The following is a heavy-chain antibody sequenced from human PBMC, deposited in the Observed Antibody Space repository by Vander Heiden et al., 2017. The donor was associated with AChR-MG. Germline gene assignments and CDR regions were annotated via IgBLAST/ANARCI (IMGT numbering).Heavy chain of an antibody. CDR3: ARRDYYDSSGYSL. Sequence: QLQLQESGPGLVKPSETLSLTCTVSGGSISSSSYYWGWIRQPPGKGLEWIGSIYYSGSTYYNPSLKSRVTISVDTSKNQFSLKLSSVTAADTAVYYCARRDYYDSSGYSLWGQGTLVTVSS. CDR2: IYYSGST. D-gene: IGHD3-22*01. J-gene: IGHJ4*02. CDR1: GGSISSSSYY. V-gene: IGHV4-39*01.